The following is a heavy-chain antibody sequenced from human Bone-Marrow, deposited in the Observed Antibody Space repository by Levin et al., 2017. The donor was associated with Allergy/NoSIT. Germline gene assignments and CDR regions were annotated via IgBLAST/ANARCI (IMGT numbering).Heavy chain of an antibody. CDR2: MNPSSGNR. D-gene: IGHD5-12*01. V-gene: IGHV1-8*01. CDR1: GYTFINYD. J-gene: IGHJ4*02. CDR3: ARTQRRPSDKWHPTLYYFDS. Sequence: GASVKVSCRTSGYTFINYDINWMRQAKGQGLQWIAWMNPSSGNRGYAQAFQGRVSLTMDTSIDTAYMELTDLTFEDTSTYVCARTQRRPSDKWHPTLYYFDSWGPGTLLTVSS.